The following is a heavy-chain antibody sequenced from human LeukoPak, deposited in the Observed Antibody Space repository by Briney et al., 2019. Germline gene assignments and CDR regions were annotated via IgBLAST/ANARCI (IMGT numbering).Heavy chain of an antibody. J-gene: IGHJ3*02. D-gene: IGHD2-2*01. Sequence: SETLSLTCTVSGDSISSSGYYWDWIRQPPGKGLEWIGSIHHSGNTNYNPSLKSRVTISVDTSKNQFSLDLSSVTAADTAVYYCARQKCTSTSCLTKNAFDIWGQGTMVTVSS. CDR2: IHHSGNT. CDR1: GDSISSSGYY. CDR3: ARQKCTSTSCLTKNAFDI. V-gene: IGHV4-39*01.